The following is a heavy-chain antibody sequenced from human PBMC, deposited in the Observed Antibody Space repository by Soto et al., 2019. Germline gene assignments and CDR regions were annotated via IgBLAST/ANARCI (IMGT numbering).Heavy chain of an antibody. D-gene: IGHD6-6*01. CDR3: ARARPRGYGGSSSFDY. Sequence: SETMSLTCTVSSGSISSGIWWNWVRQHPGKGMEWIGEIYHSGNTNYNPSLKSRLTMSVDESKNQFFLSLYSVTAADTAVYYCARARPRGYGGSSSFDYWGQGTLVTVSS. CDR1: SGSISSGIW. J-gene: IGHJ4*02. CDR2: IYHSGNT. V-gene: IGHV4-4*02.